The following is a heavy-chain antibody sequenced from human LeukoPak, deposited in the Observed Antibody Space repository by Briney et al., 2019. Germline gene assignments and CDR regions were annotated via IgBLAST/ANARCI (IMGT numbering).Heavy chain of an antibody. J-gene: IGHJ3*02. V-gene: IGHV1-24*01. D-gene: IGHD3-16*02. Sequence: ASVKVSCKVSGYTRTELSMHWVRQAPGKGLEWMGGFDPEDGETIYAQKFQGRGTMTEDTSTDTAYMELSSLRSEDTAVYYCATPTTAMITFGGVIAFDIWGQGTMVTVSS. CDR2: FDPEDGET. CDR1: GYTRTELS. CDR3: ATPTTAMITFGGVIAFDI.